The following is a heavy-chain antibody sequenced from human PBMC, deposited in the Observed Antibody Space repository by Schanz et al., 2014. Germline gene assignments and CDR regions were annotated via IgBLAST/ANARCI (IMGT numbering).Heavy chain of an antibody. D-gene: IGHD3-9*01. CDR1: GYIFINSG. CDR2: ISVYNHNK. V-gene: IGHV1-18*01. J-gene: IGHJ5*02. Sequence: QIQLVQSGPEVKKPGATVKASCKASGYIFINSGISWVRQAPGQGLEWMGWISVYNHNKEYDQKFQGRDTMTTDTSTSTAYMALTDLRSDDTAVYYCAKAEYDILTDSYSRLDPWGQGTLVTVSS. CDR3: AKAEYDILTDSYSRLDP.